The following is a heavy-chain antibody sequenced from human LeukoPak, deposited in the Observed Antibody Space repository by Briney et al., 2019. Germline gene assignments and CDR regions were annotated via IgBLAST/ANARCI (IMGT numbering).Heavy chain of an antibody. CDR3: AKLAGTSQSPYYYYYYGMDV. CDR2: ISYDGSNK. J-gene: IGHJ6*02. D-gene: IGHD2-2*01. CDR1: GFTFSSYA. Sequence: SGGSLRLSCAASGFTFSSYAMHWVRQAPGKGLEWVAVISYDGSNKYYADSVKGRFTISRDNSKSTLYLQMNSLRAEDTAVYYCAKLAGTSQSPYYYYYYGMDVWGQGTTVTVSS. V-gene: IGHV3-30*18.